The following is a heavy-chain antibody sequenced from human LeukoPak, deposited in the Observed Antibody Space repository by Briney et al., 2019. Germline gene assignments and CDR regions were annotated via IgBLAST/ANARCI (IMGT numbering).Heavy chain of an antibody. D-gene: IGHD5-18*01. CDR1: GGTFSSYA. J-gene: IGHJ3*02. Sequence: GASVKVSCKASGGTFSSYAISWVRQAPGQGLEWMGGIIPIFGTANYAQKFQGRVTITADESTSTAYMELSSLRSEDTAVYCCARIGLWYAFDIWGQGTMVTVSS. V-gene: IGHV1-69*13. CDR2: IIPIFGTA. CDR3: ARIGLWYAFDI.